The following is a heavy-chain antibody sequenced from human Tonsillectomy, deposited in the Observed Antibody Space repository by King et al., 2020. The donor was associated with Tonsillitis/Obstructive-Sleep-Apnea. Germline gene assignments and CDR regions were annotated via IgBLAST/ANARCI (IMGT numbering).Heavy chain of an antibody. CDR2: IIPIFKTP. D-gene: IGHD4-11*01. J-gene: IGHJ6*03. CDR1: GDTFRSIA. Sequence: QLVQSGSEVKKPGSSVKVSCKASGDTFRSIAISWVRQAPGKGLEWMGGIIPIFKTPNYARNFQGRLTITADESTSTAYMELSSLRSEDTAVYYCAIDRIRVGKVTYYYYMDVWGKGTTVTVSS. V-gene: IGHV1-69*01. CDR3: AIDRIRVGKVTYYYYMDV.